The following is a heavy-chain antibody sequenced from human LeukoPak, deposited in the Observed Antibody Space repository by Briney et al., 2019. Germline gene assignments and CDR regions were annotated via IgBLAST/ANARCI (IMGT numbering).Heavy chain of an antibody. CDR1: GFTFSSYG. CDR2: IWYDGSNK. V-gene: IGHV3-33*01. CDR3: ARGGEDIVGVLSNWFDP. Sequence: GGSLRLSCAASGFTFSSYGMHWVRQAPGKGLEWVAVIWYDGSNKYYADSVKGRFTISRDNSKNTLYLQMNSLRAEDTAVYYCARGGEDIVGVLSNWFDPWGQGTLVTVSS. D-gene: IGHD2-2*01. J-gene: IGHJ5*02.